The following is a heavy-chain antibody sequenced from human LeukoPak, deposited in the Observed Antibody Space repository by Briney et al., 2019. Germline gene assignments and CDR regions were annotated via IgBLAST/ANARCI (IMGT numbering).Heavy chain of an antibody. CDR2: SSSSGSTI. Sequence: GGSLRLSCAASGFTLSDYYMSWFRLAPGKGLEWVSYSSSSGSTIYYADSVKGRFAISRDNAKNSPYLQMNSLRAEDTAVYYCARRRDFIDYWGQGTLVTVSS. V-gene: IGHV3-11*01. CDR3: ARRRDFIDY. CDR1: GFTLSDYY. J-gene: IGHJ4*02. D-gene: IGHD3/OR15-3a*01.